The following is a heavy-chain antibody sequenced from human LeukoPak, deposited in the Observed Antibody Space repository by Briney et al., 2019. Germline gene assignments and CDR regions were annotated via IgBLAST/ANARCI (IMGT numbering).Heavy chain of an antibody. V-gene: IGHV4-39*07. CDR2: IYYSGST. Sequence: SETLSLTCTVSGGSISSSSYYWGWIRQPPGKGLEWIGSIYYSGSTYYNPSLKSRVTISVDTSKNQFSLKLSSVTAADTAVYYCARGPIVGATTSAFDIWGQGTMVTVSS. CDR3: ARGPIVGATTSAFDI. D-gene: IGHD1-26*01. J-gene: IGHJ3*02. CDR1: GGSISSSSYY.